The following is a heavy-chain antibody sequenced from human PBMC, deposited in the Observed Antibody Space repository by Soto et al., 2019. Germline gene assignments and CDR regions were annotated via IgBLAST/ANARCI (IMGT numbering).Heavy chain of an antibody. D-gene: IGHD2-21*01. J-gene: IGHJ6*02. CDR2: IIPIFGTA. Sequence: GASVKVSCKASGGTFSSYAISWVRQAPGQGLEWMGGIIPIFGTANYAQKFQGRVTITADESTSTAYMELSSLRSEDTAVYYCASVVATIFPRTGDYYYYYGMDVWGQGTTVTVSS. CDR3: ASVVATIFPRTGDYYYYYGMDV. V-gene: IGHV1-69*13. CDR1: GGTFSSYA.